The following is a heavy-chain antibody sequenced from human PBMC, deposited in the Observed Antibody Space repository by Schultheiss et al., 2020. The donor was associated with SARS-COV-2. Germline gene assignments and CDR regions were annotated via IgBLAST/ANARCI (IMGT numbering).Heavy chain of an antibody. J-gene: IGHJ5*02. Sequence: ASVKVSCKASGYTFTSYGISWVRQAPGQGLEWMGWISAYNGNTNYAQKLQGRVTITADESTSTAYMELSSLRSEDTAVYYCARDYIAVAGTAWGQGTLVTVSS. CDR2: ISAYNGNT. CDR3: ARDYIAVAGTA. D-gene: IGHD6-19*01. CDR1: GYTFTSYG. V-gene: IGHV1-18*01.